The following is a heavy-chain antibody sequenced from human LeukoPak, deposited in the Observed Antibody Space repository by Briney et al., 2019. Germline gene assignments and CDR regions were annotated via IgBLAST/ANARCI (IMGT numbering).Heavy chain of an antibody. CDR1: GGAFSGYY. D-gene: IGHD3-10*01. CDR3: ARGDITMVRLYYFDY. Sequence: PSETLSLTCAVYGGAFSGYYWSWIRQPPGKGLEWIGEINHSGSTNYNPSLKSRVTISVATSKNQFSLKLSSVTAADTAVYYCARGDITMVRLYYFDYWGQGTLVTVSS. CDR2: INHSGST. J-gene: IGHJ4*02. V-gene: IGHV4-34*01.